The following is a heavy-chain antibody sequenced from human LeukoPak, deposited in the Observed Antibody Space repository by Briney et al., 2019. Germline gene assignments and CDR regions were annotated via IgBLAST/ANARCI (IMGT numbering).Heavy chain of an antibody. D-gene: IGHD3-9*01. V-gene: IGHV4-34*01. Sequence: SETLSLTCAVYGGSFSGYYWSWIRQPPGKGLEWIGEINHSGSTNYNPSLKSRVTISVDTSKSQFSLKLSSVTAADTAVYYCARVFGIDWSFDYWGQGTLVTVSS. J-gene: IGHJ4*02. CDR2: INHSGST. CDR3: ARVFGIDWSFDY. CDR1: GGSFSGYY.